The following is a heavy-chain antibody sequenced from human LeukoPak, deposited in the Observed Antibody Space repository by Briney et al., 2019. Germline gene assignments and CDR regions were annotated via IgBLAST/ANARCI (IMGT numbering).Heavy chain of an antibody. D-gene: IGHD5-18*01. CDR1: GFTYSNYA. CDR2: ISYDGSNK. V-gene: IGHV3-30*04. Sequence: PGRSLRLSCAASGFTYSNYAMHWVRQAPGKGLEWVAVISYDGSNKYYADSVKGRFTISRDNTKNTLYLQMNSLRAEDTAVYYCAKDRSYGVFRIWFDYWGQGTLVTVSS. J-gene: IGHJ4*02. CDR3: AKDRSYGVFRIWFDY.